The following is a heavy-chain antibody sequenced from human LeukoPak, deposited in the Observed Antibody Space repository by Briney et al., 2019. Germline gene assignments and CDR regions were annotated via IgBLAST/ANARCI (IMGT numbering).Heavy chain of an antibody. Sequence: GGSLRLSCAASGFTFSDYYMSWIRQAPGKGVEWVSYISSSGSTIYYADSVKGRFTISRDNAKNSLYLQMNSLRAEDTAVYYCARDGAIVVVPAARGPPRWFDPWGQGTLVTVSS. J-gene: IGHJ5*02. CDR2: ISSSGSTI. D-gene: IGHD2-2*01. V-gene: IGHV3-11*01. CDR3: ARDGAIVVVPAARGPPRWFDP. CDR1: GFTFSDYY.